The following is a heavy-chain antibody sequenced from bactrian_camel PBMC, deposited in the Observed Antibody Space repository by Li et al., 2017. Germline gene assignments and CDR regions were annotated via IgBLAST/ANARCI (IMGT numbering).Heavy chain of an antibody. CDR1: GFTFSHYH. CDR2: ISIDGST. V-gene: IGHV3S40*01. Sequence: VQLVESGGGLVQPGGSLRLSCAASGFTFSHYHMSWVRQAPGNECELVSTISIDGSTYYTESVKGRFTISRDNAENTVYLLMTNLKPEDTAVYYCVRDLVMPDSTWFHEYNYWGQRTQVTVS. D-gene: IGHD1*01. J-gene: IGHJ4*01. CDR3: VRDLVMPDSTWFHEYNY.